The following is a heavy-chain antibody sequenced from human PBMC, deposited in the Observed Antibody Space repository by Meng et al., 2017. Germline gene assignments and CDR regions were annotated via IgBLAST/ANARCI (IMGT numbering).Heavy chain of an antibody. CDR1: GGSFSDYY. CDR3: ARGKGSDFWSGYYGYYFDY. Sequence: SETLSLTCAVYGGSFSDYYWSWIRQPPGKGLEWIGEINHSGSTNYNPSLKSRVTISVDTSKNQFSLKLSSVTAAGTAVYYCARGKGSDFWSGYYGYYFDYWGQGTLVTVSS. CDR2: INHSGST. D-gene: IGHD3-3*01. V-gene: IGHV4-34*01. J-gene: IGHJ4*02.